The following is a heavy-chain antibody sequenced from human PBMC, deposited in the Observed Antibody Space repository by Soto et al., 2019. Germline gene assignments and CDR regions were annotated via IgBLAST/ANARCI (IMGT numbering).Heavy chain of an antibody. V-gene: IGHV1-18*01. CDR1: GYSFDTFG. CDR3: ARCYCSVGSCFTCWHFDL. CDR2: ISIEKGDT. Sequence: QVQVVQAGAEVKKPGASVKVACNASGYSFDTFGMSWVRKAPGQGLEWMGWISIEKGDTNSAQKFQDIVTMTTDKSTSTAYMELRSLTSDDTAVYYCARCYCSVGSCFTCWHFDLWGRCTLVTVSS. J-gene: IGHJ2*01. D-gene: IGHD2-15*01.